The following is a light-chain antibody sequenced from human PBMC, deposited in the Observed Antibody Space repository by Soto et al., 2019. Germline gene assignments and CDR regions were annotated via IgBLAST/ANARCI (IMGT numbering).Light chain of an antibody. CDR2: EVR. V-gene: IGLV2-14*01. J-gene: IGLJ2*01. CDR1: NSDVGDYHY. CDR3: SSYTSTVTLI. Sequence: QSALTQPASVSGSPGQSLTISCTGTNSDVGDYHYVSWYQQHPGKVPKLIIYEVRNRPSGVSNRFSGSKSGNTASLTISGLQAEDEADYYCSSYTSTVTLIFGGGTKLTVL.